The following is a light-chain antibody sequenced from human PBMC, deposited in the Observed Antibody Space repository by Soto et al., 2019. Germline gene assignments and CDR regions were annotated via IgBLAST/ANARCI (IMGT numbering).Light chain of an antibody. CDR3: QQYGSSPT. J-gene: IGKJ1*01. CDR1: QSVRTNY. V-gene: IGKV3-20*01. Sequence: ENVLTQSPGTLSLSPGERATLSCRASQSVRTNYLAWYQQKPGQAPRLLIYGASSRATGIPDRFSGSGSGTDFTLTISRLEPADFVVYYCQQYGSSPTFGQGTKVEIK. CDR2: GAS.